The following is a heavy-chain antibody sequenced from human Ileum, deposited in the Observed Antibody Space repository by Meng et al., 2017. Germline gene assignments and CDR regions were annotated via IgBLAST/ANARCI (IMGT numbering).Heavy chain of an antibody. Sequence: QVQLQESGPGLVKPSQTLSLTRTFSGGSISRGGYYWSWIRQHPGKGLEWIGYIYYSGTTYYNPSLKSRVTISVDTSKNQFSLKLSSVTAADTAVYYCAREPPAAAGTGADYWGQGTLVTVSS. CDR2: IYYSGTT. V-gene: IGHV4-31*03. J-gene: IGHJ4*02. D-gene: IGHD6-13*01. CDR3: AREPPAAAGTGADY. CDR1: GGSISRGGYY.